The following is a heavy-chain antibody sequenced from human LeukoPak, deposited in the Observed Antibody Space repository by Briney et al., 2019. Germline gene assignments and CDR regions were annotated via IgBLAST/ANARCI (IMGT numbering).Heavy chain of an antibody. V-gene: IGHV1-69*06. CDR3: ARSYCSGGSCDPNWFDP. J-gene: IGHJ5*02. D-gene: IGHD2-15*01. CDR2: IIPIFGTA. CDR1: GGTFSSYA. Sequence: SAKVSCKASGGTFSSYAISWVRQAPGQELEWMGRIIPIFGTANYAQKFQGRVTITADKSTSTAYMELSSLRSEDTAVYYCARSYCSGGSCDPNWFDPWGQGTLVTVPS.